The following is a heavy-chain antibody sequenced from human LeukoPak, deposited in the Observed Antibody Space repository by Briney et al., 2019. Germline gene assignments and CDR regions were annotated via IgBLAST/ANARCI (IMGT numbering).Heavy chain of an antibody. V-gene: IGHV1-69*05. D-gene: IGHD3-9*01. CDR1: GGTFSSYA. CDR3: ARGHIVLRYFDWLSPRSYYFDY. Sequence: SVKVSCKASGGTFSSYAISWVRQAPGQGLEWMGGIIPIFGTANYAQKFQGRVTITRNTSISTAYMELSSLRSEDTAVYYCARGHIVLRYFDWLSPRSYYFDYWGQGTLVTVSS. CDR2: IIPIFGTA. J-gene: IGHJ4*02.